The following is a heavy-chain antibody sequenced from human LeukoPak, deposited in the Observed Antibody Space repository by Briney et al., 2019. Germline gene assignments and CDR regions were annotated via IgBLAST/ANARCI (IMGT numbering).Heavy chain of an antibody. CDR1: GGSISSYY. Sequence: SETLSLTCTVSGGSISSYYWSWIRQPPGKGLEWIGYIYYSGSTNYNPSLKSRVTISVDTSKNQFSLKLSSVTAAGTAVYYCARPYYDYVWGSYRLGLGAFDIWGQGTMVTVSS. CDR2: IYYSGST. D-gene: IGHD3-16*02. CDR3: ARPYYDYVWGSYRLGLGAFDI. J-gene: IGHJ3*02. V-gene: IGHV4-59*08.